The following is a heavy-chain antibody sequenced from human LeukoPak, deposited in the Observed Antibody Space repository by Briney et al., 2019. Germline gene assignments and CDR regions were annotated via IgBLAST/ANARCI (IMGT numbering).Heavy chain of an antibody. J-gene: IGHJ4*02. CDR3: AKEYTGTFSPFPSYFDN. CDR2: VGPSGART. V-gene: IGHV3-23*01. Sequence: GGSLALSCAASGFTFSHHGMNWVRQAPGKGLEWVSGVGPSGARTYYADSVKGRFTVSRDNSKNMVFLQMNSLRAEDTAIYYCAKEYTGTFSPFPSYFDNWGQGTLVTVSS. CDR1: GFTFSHHG. D-gene: IGHD1-26*01.